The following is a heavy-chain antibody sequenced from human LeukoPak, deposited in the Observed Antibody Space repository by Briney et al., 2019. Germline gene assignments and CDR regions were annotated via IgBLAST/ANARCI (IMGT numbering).Heavy chain of an antibody. CDR1: GYTFTSYD. D-gene: IGHD3-3*01. CDR3: ARGHLDFWSGYYIGQASYYFDY. J-gene: IGHJ4*02. Sequence: ASVKVSCKASGYTFTSYDINWVRQATGQGLEWMGWMNPNSGNTGYAQKFQGRVTMTRNTSISTAYMELSSLRSEDTAVYYCARGHLDFWSGYYIGQASYYFDYWGQGTLVTVSS. V-gene: IGHV1-8*01. CDR2: MNPNSGNT.